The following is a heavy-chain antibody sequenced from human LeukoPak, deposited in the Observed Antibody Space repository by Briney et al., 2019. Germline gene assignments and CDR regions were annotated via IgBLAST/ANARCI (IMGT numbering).Heavy chain of an antibody. V-gene: IGHV4-34*01. D-gene: IGHD1-1*01. CDR2: INHSGST. CDR1: GGSFSGYY. CDR3: ARDRPGERDY. J-gene: IGHJ4*02. Sequence: LSETLSLTCAVYGGSFSGYYWSWIRQPPGKGLEWIGEINHSGSTNYNPSLKSRVTISVDTSKNQFSLKLSSVTAADTAVYYCARDRPGERDYWGQGTLVTVSS.